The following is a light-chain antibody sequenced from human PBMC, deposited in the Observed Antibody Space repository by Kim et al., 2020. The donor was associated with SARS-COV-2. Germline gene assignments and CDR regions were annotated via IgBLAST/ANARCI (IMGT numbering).Light chain of an antibody. CDR1: RLVNKY. Sequence: SYELTQPASVSVSPGQTASVTCSGDRLVNKYVCWYQQRPGQSPVLVIYQDDKRPSGIPERFSGSNSGNTATLTISGTQAMDEADYYCQAWDSSTAVFGTG. CDR3: QAWDSSTAV. J-gene: IGLJ1*01. V-gene: IGLV3-1*01. CDR2: QDD.